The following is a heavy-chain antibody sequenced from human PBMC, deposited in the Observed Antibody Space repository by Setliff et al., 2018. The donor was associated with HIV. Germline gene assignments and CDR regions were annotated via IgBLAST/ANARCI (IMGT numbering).Heavy chain of an antibody. CDR3: ARQNKRYYYDSGREGEWFDP. V-gene: IGHV4-34*01. CDR1: GTSLNTYY. J-gene: IGHJ5*02. Sequence: SETLSLTCAVYGTSLNTYYWTWIRYTPGRGLQWIGQIDHSGSTNYNPSLKGRVTISVDTSKNQFSLKLSSVTAADTAVYYCARQNKRYYYDSGREGEWFDPWGQGTLVTVSS. CDR2: IDHSGST. D-gene: IGHD3-10*01.